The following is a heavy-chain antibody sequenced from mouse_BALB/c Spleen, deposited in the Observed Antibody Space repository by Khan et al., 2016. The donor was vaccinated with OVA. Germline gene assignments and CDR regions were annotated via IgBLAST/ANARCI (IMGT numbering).Heavy chain of an antibody. J-gene: IGHJ3*01. Sequence: EVELVESGGDIVKPGGSLKLSCAASGFTFSTYGMSWVRQTPDKRLEWVATVSTGGHYTYYTDTVKGRFTISRDNAKNTLYLQMSSLRSEDTAMFYCTRLAYYYDSEGVAYWGQGTLVTVSA. CDR2: VSTGGHYT. CDR3: TRLAYYYDSEGVAY. V-gene: IGHV5-6*01. CDR1: GFTFSTYG. D-gene: IGHD1-1*01.